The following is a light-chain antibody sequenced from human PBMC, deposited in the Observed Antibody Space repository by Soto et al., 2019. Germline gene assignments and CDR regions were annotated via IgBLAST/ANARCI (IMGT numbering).Light chain of an antibody. J-gene: IGKJ1*01. V-gene: IGKV1-5*03. CDR1: QTISSW. CDR3: QHYNNWHRT. CDR2: KAS. Sequence: DIQMTQSPSTLSGSVGDRVTITCRASQTISSWLAWYQQKPGKAPKLLIYKASTLKSGVPSRFSGSGSGTEFTLTISSLQPDDFATYYCQHYNNWHRTFGQGTKVDIK.